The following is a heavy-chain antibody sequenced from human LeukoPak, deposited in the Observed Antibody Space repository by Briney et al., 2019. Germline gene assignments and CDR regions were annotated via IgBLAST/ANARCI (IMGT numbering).Heavy chain of an antibody. Sequence: GGSLRLSCAASGFTFSSYTMNWVRQAPGKGLEWVAGISYHGSDKDYADPVKGRFSISRDNPKNTVYLQMNSLRVEDTAVYYCARDHGGNRPNAFDIWGQGTMVTVSS. V-gene: IGHV3-30-3*01. CDR2: ISYHGSDK. D-gene: IGHD4-23*01. CDR3: ARDHGGNRPNAFDI. J-gene: IGHJ3*02. CDR1: GFTFSSYT.